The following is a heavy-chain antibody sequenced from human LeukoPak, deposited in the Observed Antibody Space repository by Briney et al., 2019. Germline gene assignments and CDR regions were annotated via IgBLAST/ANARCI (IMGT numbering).Heavy chain of an antibody. CDR2: ISSSSSSI. D-gene: IGHD2-15*01. J-gene: IGHJ1*01. CDR1: RFTFSSYS. Sequence: GGSLRLSCAASRFTFSSYSMNWVRQAPGKGLEWVSYISSSSSSIYYADSVKGRFTISRDNSKNTLYMQMNSLRAEDTAVYYCAKAPTPVVAATLFHHWGQGTLVTVS. CDR3: AKAPTPVVAATLFHH. V-gene: IGHV3-48*01.